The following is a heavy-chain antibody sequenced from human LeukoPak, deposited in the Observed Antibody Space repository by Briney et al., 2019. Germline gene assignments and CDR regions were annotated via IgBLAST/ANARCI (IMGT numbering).Heavy chain of an antibody. CDR3: ARGRSWGSYYYDSSGYYKRESWFDP. CDR1: GGSISSGDYY. CDR2: IYYSGST. V-gene: IGHV4-30-4*08. D-gene: IGHD3-22*01. J-gene: IGHJ5*02. Sequence: PSETLSLTCTVSGGSISSGDYYWSWIRQPPGKGLEWIGYIYYSGSTYYNPSLKSRVTISVDTSKNQFSLKLSSVTAADTAVYYCARGRSWGSYYYDSSGYYKRESWFDPWGQGTLVTVSS.